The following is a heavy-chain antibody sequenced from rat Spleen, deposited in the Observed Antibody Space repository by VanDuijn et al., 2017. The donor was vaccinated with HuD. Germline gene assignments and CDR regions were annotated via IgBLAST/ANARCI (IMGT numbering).Heavy chain of an antibody. Sequence: QVQLMESGPGLVQPSQTLSLTCTVSGFSLTDYTIHWVRQPPGKGLEWMGRIQSGGSIYYNSVLKSRLSISRDTSKSQVFLKMNSLQTEDTAMYFCTGGQYTTDYYYEDWFANWGQGTLVTVSS. D-gene: IGHD1-6*01. CDR1: GFSLTDYT. V-gene: IGHV2-19*01. CDR2: IQSGGSI. CDR3: TGGQYTTDYYYEDWFAN. J-gene: IGHJ3*01.